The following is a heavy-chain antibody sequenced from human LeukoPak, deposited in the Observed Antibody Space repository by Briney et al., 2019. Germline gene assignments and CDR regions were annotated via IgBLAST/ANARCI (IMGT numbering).Heavy chain of an antibody. CDR3: ARESLVVTTFDY. V-gene: IGHV4-39*02. Sequence: PSETLSLTCTVSGGSISSSSYYWGWIRQPPGKGLEWIGSIYYSGSTYYNSSLKSRVTISVDTSKNQFSLKLSSVTAADTAVYYCARESLVVTTFDYWGQGTLVTVSS. CDR2: IYYSGST. J-gene: IGHJ4*02. CDR1: GGSISSSSYY. D-gene: IGHD3-22*01.